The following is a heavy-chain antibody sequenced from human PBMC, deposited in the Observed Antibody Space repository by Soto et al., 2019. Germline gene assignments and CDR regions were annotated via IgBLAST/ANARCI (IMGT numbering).Heavy chain of an antibody. CDR2: IDKVGTDS. D-gene: IGHD3-10*01. Sequence: EVQLVESGGGLVQPGGSLRLSCAASEFTFSGRSVHWVRQAPGKGLVWVSGIDKVGTDSPYADAVKGRFTSSRDNAKNTVYPQMNSLRVEDTAVYYCARGWFGPDVWGKGTTVTVSS. J-gene: IGHJ6*03. CDR3: ARGWFGPDV. CDR1: EFTFSGRS. V-gene: IGHV3-74*01.